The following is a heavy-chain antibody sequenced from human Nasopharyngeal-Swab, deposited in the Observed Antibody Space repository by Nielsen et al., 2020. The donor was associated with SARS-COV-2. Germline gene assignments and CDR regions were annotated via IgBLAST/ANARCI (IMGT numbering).Heavy chain of an antibody. D-gene: IGHD6-19*01. V-gene: IGHV4-39*01. CDR3: AADSTQRLVLKRTSFDP. CDR2: IYYRGST. J-gene: IGHJ5*02. Sequence: WIRQPPGQGLEWIGSIYYRGSTYFNPSLESRVTISVDTSKNQFSLKLSSVTAADTAVYYCAADSTQRLVLKRTSFDPWGQGTLVTVSS.